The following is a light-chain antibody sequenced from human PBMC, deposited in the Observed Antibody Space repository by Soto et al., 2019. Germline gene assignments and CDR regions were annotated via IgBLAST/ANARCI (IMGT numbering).Light chain of an antibody. CDR1: QSVSSSH. V-gene: IGKV3-20*01. J-gene: IGKJ1*01. CDR3: QQYNYSPWT. Sequence: ENVLTQAPGTLSLSPGERATLSCRASQSVSSSHLAWYQQKPGQAPRLLMYGASSRATGIPDRFSGGGSGADFTLTISRLEPEDFAVYYCQQYNYSPWTYGQGTKVDIK. CDR2: GAS.